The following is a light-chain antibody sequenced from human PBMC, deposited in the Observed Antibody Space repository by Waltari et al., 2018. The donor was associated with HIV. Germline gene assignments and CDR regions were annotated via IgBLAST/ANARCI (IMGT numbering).Light chain of an antibody. CDR1: SSDLGASNY. J-gene: IGLJ1*01. Sequence: QPALTQPPSASGSPGQSVTISCTGTSSDLGASNYVSWYQQHPDKAPKLMIYDVSKRPSGVPDRFSGSKSGNTASLTVSGLQAEDEADYYCSSYAGSNNPYVFGTGTKVTVL. V-gene: IGLV2-8*01. CDR2: DVS. CDR3: SSYAGSNNPYV.